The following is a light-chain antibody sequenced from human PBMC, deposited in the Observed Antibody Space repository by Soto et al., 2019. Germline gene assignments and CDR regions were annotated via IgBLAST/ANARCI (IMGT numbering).Light chain of an antibody. Sequence: EVGLTQSPGTLSLSPGERATLSCRASQSVSSSFLAWYQHKPGQAPRLLIYGASSRATGTPDRFSGSGSGTDFTLTINRLEPEDFAVYYCQHYGTSPLPFGGGTKVDI. J-gene: IGKJ4*01. CDR1: QSVSSSF. CDR2: GAS. V-gene: IGKV3-20*01. CDR3: QHYGTSPLP.